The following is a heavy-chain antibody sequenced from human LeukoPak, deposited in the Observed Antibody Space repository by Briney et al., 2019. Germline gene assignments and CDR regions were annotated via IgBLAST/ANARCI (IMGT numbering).Heavy chain of an antibody. J-gene: IGHJ4*02. V-gene: IGHV1-2*02. D-gene: IGHD3-16*01. CDR2: ITPNSGDT. Sequence: ALVKVSCKASGYTFTGYHMHWVRQAPGQGLEWIGRITPNSGDTYYAQDFQGRVTMTRDTSINTAYMELSRLRSDDTAVYYCARDSSLFGGSDYWGQGTLVTVSS. CDR1: GYTFTGYH. CDR3: ARDSSLFGGSDY.